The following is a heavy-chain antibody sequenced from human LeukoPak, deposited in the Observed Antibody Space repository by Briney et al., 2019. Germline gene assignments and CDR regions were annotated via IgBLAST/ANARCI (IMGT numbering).Heavy chain of an antibody. D-gene: IGHD3-10*02. CDR1: GFTFSSYG. J-gene: IGHJ6*04. CDR2: VGGSTYQT. Sequence: KSGGPLRLSCAASGFTFSSYGMTWVRQAPGKGLEWVSGVGGSTYQTYYADSVKGRFTISRDNAKNSLYLQMNSLRAEDTAVYYCAELGITMIGGVWGKGTTVTISS. CDR3: AELGITMIGGV. V-gene: IGHV3-21*01.